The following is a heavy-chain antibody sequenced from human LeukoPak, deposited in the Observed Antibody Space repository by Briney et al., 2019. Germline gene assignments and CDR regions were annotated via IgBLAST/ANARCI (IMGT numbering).Heavy chain of an antibody. CDR1: GYTFTSYD. CDR3: PRAHRKTIAARPSSYYFDY. CDR2: MNPNSGNT. D-gene: IGHD6-6*01. V-gene: IGHV1-8*01. Sequence: ASVKVSCKASGYTFTSYDINWVRQATGQGLEWMGWMNPNSGNTGYAQKFQGRVTMTRNTSISTAYMELSSLRSEDTAVYYCPRAHRKTIAARPSSYYFDYWGQGTLVTVSS. J-gene: IGHJ4*02.